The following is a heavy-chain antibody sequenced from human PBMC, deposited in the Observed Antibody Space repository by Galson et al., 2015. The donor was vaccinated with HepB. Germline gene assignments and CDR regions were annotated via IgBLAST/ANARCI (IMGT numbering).Heavy chain of an antibody. V-gene: IGHV3-30-3*01. CDR2: ISYDGSNK. CDR1: GFTFSSYA. D-gene: IGHD3-3*01. CDR3: ARDSTIFGVVIIGHYFDY. J-gene: IGHJ4*02. Sequence: SLRLSCAASGFTFSSYAMHWVRQAPGKGLEWVAVISYDGSNKYYADSVKGRFTISRDNSKNTLYLQMNSLRAEDTAVYYCARDSTIFGVVIIGHYFDYWGQGTLVTASS.